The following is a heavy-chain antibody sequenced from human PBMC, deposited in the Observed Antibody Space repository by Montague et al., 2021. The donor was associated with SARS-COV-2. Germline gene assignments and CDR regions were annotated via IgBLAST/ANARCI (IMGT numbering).Heavy chain of an antibody. J-gene: IGHJ3*02. CDR1: GGSISSYY. Sequence: SETLSLTCTVSGGSISSYYWNWIRQPAGKGLEWIGRIYTSGGTNYDPSLKSRVTMSVDTSKNQFSLKLSSVTAADTAVYYCARGALFYDSSGYYSDAFDIWGQGTMVTVSS. CDR2: IYTSGGT. D-gene: IGHD3-22*01. CDR3: ARGALFYDSSGYYSDAFDI. V-gene: IGHV4-4*07.